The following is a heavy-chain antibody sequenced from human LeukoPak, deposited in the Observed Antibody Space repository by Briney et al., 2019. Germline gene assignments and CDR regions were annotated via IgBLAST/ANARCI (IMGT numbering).Heavy chain of an antibody. D-gene: IGHD4-17*01. J-gene: IGHJ4*02. Sequence: GRSLRLSCAASGFTFSSYAMHWVRQAPGKGLEWVAVISYDGSNKYYADSVKGRFTISRDNSKNTLYLQTNSLRAEDTAVYYCARETLYGDYEGGPLYYFDYWGQGTLVTVSS. V-gene: IGHV3-30-3*01. CDR2: ISYDGSNK. CDR1: GFTFSSYA. CDR3: ARETLYGDYEGGPLYYFDY.